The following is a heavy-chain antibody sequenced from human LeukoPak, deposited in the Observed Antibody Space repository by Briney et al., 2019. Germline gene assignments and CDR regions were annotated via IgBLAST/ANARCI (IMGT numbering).Heavy chain of an antibody. CDR3: AKGGVMGARETDY. Sequence: GGSLRLSCAASGFTVSSNYMSRVRQAPGKGPEWVSILYSAGSTYYPDSMKGRFTISRDNSKNTLYLQMNSLRGEDTAVYYCAKGGVMGARETDYWGQGTLVTVSS. CDR2: LYSAGST. CDR1: GFTVSSNY. V-gene: IGHV3-53*01. J-gene: IGHJ4*02. D-gene: IGHD2-8*01.